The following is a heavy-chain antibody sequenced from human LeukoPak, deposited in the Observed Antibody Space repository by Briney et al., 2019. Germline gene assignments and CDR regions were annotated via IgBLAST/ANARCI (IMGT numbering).Heavy chain of an antibody. CDR1: GASLSDYY. Sequence: SETLSLTCAVYGASLSDYYWSWIRQPPGKGLEWIGEIDLSGITKYNPSLKGRVIISRDTSKNQFSLDLTSVTAADTAVYYCAKTSHLGSYNWFDPWGQGNLVTVSS. CDR2: IDLSGIT. CDR3: AKTSHLGSYNWFDP. V-gene: IGHV4-34*01. J-gene: IGHJ5*02. D-gene: IGHD3-10*01.